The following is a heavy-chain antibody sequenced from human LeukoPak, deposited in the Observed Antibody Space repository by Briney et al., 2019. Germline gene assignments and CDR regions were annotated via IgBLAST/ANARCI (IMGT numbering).Heavy chain of an antibody. CDR1: GFTFSSYG. D-gene: IGHD3-9*01. CDR3: ARELRYNYYYYGMDV. J-gene: IGHJ6*02. V-gene: IGHV3-33*01. CDR2: IWYDGSNK. Sequence: GGSLRLSCAASGFTFSSYGMHWVRQAPGKGLEWVAVIWYDGSNKYYADSVKGRFTISRDNSKNTLYLQMNSLRAEDTAVYYCARELRYNYYYYGMDVWGQGTTVTVSS.